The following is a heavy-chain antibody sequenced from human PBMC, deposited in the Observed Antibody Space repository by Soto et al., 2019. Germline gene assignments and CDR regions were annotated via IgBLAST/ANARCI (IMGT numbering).Heavy chain of an antibody. CDR2: ISYDGSNE. J-gene: IGHJ4*02. Sequence: QVQLVESGGGVVQPGGSLRLSCAASGLTFSSYGMHWVRQAPGKGLEWVAHISYDGSNEHYVDSVKGRFTISRDNSKNTLYLQLTSLRAEDTAVYYGAEDSYYHDRTGDYIFDYWGQGTPVTVSS. D-gene: IGHD3-22*01. CDR1: GLTFSSYG. V-gene: IGHV3-30*18. CDR3: AEDSYYHDRTGDYIFDY.